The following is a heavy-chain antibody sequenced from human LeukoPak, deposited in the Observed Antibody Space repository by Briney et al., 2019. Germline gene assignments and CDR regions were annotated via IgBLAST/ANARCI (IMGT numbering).Heavy chain of an antibody. CDR3: ARANPPYYYDSSGYHGRHGAFDI. Sequence: ASVKVSCKASGYTFTSYYMHWVRQAPGQGLEWMGIFNPSGGSTSYAQKFQGRVTMTRDMSTSTVYMELSSLRSEDTAVYYCARANPPYYYDSSGYHGRHGAFDIWGQGTMVTVSS. V-gene: IGHV1-46*01. D-gene: IGHD3-22*01. J-gene: IGHJ3*02. CDR1: GYTFTSYY. CDR2: FNPSGGST.